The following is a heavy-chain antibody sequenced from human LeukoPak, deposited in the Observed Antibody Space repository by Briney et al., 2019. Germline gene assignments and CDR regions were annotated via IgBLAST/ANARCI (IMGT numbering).Heavy chain of an antibody. CDR1: GYSFTSYW. J-gene: IGHJ4*02. CDR3: ARQPIYSSVRKYFDS. CDR2: IDPSDSYS. V-gene: IGHV5-10-1*01. Sequence: GESLKISCKGSGYSFTSYWISWVRQMPGKGLEWMGRIDPSDSYSNYSPSFQGHVTISADKSTSTAYLQWSSLKASDTAIYYCARQPIYSSVRKYFDSWGQGTLVTVSS. D-gene: IGHD6-19*01.